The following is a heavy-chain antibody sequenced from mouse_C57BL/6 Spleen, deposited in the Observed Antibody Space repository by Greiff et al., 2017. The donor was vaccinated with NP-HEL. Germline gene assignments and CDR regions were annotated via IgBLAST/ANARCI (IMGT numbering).Heavy chain of an antibody. Sequence: QVQLQQSGAELARPGASVKLSCKASGYTFTSYGISWVKQRTGQGLEWIGGIYPRSGNTYYNEKFKGKATLTADKSSSTAYMELRRVTSEESAVYFCARERGTEDAMDYWGQGTSVTVSS. J-gene: IGHJ4*01. V-gene: IGHV1-81*01. CDR3: ARERGTEDAMDY. D-gene: IGHD3-3*01. CDR2: IYPRSGNT. CDR1: GYTFTSYG.